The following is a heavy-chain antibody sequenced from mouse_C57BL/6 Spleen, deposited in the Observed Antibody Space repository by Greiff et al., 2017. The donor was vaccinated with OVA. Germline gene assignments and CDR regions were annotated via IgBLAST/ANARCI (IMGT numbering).Heavy chain of an antibody. Sequence: VQLQQSGGGLVKPGGSLKLSCAASGFTFSDYGMHWVRQAPEKGLEWVAYISSGSSTIYYADTVKGRFTISRDNAKNTLFLQMTSLRSEDTAMYYCARGDEGFAYWGQGTLVTVSA. CDR2: ISSGSSTI. D-gene: IGHD3-3*01. CDR1: GFTFSDYG. J-gene: IGHJ3*01. V-gene: IGHV5-17*01. CDR3: ARGDEGFAY.